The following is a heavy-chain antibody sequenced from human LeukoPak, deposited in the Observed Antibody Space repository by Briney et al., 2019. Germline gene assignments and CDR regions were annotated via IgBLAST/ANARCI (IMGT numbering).Heavy chain of an antibody. Sequence: SETLSLTCTVSGGSISSGGYYWSWIRQHPGKGLEWIGSIYYSGSTYYNPSLKGRVTISLVTSKNQFSLKLSSVTAADTAIYYCASGDNDPLFDYWGQGTLVTVSS. CDR3: ASGDNDPLFDY. J-gene: IGHJ4*02. D-gene: IGHD1-1*01. CDR1: GGSISSGGYY. V-gene: IGHV4-31*03. CDR2: IYYSGST.